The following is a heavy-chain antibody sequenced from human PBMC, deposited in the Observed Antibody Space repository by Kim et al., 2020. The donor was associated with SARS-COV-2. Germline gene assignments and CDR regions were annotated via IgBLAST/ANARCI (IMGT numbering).Heavy chain of an antibody. CDR3: TTLISAAGRGY. CDR2: T. V-gene: IGHV3-15*01. J-gene: IGHJ4*02. D-gene: IGHD6-13*01. Sequence: TDYAAPVKGRFTISRDDSKTTLYLQMSSLNTEDTAVYYCTTLISAAGRGYWGQGTLVTVSS.